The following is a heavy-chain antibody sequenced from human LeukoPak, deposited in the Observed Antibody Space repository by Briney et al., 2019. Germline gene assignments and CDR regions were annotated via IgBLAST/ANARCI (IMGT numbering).Heavy chain of an antibody. CDR2: INSDGSWT. Sequence: GGSLRLSCAASGNYLMHWVRQAPGKGLVWVSHINSDGSWTSYADSVKGRFTISTDNAKNTVYLQMNNLRDEDTAVYYCVSFYETYWGRGTLVTVSS. D-gene: IGHD2-2*01. V-gene: IGHV3-74*01. CDR1: GNYL. J-gene: IGHJ4*02. CDR3: VSFYETY.